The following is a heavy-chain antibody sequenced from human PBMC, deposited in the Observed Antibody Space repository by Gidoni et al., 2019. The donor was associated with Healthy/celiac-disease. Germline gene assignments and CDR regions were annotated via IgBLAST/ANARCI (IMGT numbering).Heavy chain of an antibody. V-gene: IGHV4-59*01. J-gene: IGHJ5*02. CDR2: IYYSGST. CDR3: AREVNWFDP. CDR1: GGSISSYY. Sequence: QVQLQESGPGLVKPSETLSLTCPVSGGSISSYYWSWIRQPPGKGLEWIGYIYYSGSTNYNPSLKSRVTISVDTSKNQFSLKLSSVTAADTAVYYCAREVNWFDPWGQGTLVTVSS.